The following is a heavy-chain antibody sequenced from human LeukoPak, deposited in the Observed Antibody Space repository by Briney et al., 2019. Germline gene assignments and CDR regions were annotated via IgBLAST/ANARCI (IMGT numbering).Heavy chain of an antibody. V-gene: IGHV4-59*11. J-gene: IGHJ4*02. D-gene: IGHD6-19*01. CDR2: IYYSGST. Sequence: SETLSLTCTVSGASFSSHYWSWIRQPPGKGLEWIGYIYYSGSTNYNPSLKSRVTMSVDTSKNQFSLKLSSVAAADTAVYYCAGVRDSSARFPDFDYWGQGALVTISS. CDR1: GASFSSHY. CDR3: AGVRDSSARFPDFDY.